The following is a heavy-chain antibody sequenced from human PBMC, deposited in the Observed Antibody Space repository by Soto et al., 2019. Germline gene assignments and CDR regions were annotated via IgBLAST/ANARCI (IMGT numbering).Heavy chain of an antibody. CDR2: ISGSGGDT. CDR3: AKDRFGIVGPVDY. CDR1: GFTFRSYS. Sequence: GGSLRLSCAVSGFTFRSYSMSWVRQAPGKGLECVACISGSGGDTFYADSVKGRFTISRDNSKNTLSLHMNSLRVDDTAVYFCAKDRFGIVGPVDYWGQGTLVTVSS. V-gene: IGHV3-23*01. D-gene: IGHD1-26*01. J-gene: IGHJ4*02.